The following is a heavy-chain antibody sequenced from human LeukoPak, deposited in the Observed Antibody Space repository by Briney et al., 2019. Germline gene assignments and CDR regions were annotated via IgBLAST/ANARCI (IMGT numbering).Heavy chain of an antibody. V-gene: IGHV4-59*08. J-gene: IGHJ6*02. CDR1: GVSISSYY. D-gene: IGHD2-15*01. CDR3: ARLPWGVVRNYYYYYGMDV. CDR2: IYYSGST. Sequence: PSETLSLTCTVSGVSISSYYWSWIRQPPGKGLEWIGYIYYSGSTNYNPSLESRVTISVDTSKNQFSLKLSSVTAADTAVYYCARLPWGVVRNYYYYYGMDVWGQGTTVTVSS.